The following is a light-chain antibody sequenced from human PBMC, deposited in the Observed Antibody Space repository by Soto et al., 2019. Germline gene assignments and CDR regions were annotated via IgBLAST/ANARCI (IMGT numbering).Light chain of an antibody. Sequence: QSALTQPASVSGSPGQSITISCTGTSSDVGSYNLVSWYQQHPGKDPKLMIYEGSKRPSWVSNRFSGAKSGNTASLTISGLQAEDEADYYCCSYAGSSSHVVFGGGTKLTVL. J-gene: IGLJ2*01. CDR3: CSYAGSSSHVV. CDR2: EGS. V-gene: IGLV2-23*01. CDR1: SSDVGSYNL.